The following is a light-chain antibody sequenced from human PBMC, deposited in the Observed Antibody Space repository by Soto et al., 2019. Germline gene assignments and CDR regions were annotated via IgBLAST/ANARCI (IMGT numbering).Light chain of an antibody. CDR1: QAIDRW. CDR3: KQSKTFPLT. J-gene: IGKJ4*01. V-gene: IGKV1-12*01. CDR2: AAS. Sequence: DSQMTQWPSALSACVGDRGTITGRASQAIDRWLAWYQQKPGKAPKVLIYAASNLRSGVPSRFSGSGSGIDFSLTISSLQPEDLATYYCKQSKTFPLTVGGGTKVGIK.